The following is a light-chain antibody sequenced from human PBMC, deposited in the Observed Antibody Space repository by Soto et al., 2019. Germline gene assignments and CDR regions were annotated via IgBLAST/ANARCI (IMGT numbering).Light chain of an antibody. Sequence: DIQLTQFPSSLSASLGDRVTVTCRASRDIGNFLNWYQQRPGKVPRLVVYSSSRLQRGVPPRFSGGGSGTDFTLTISSLQPEDFATYYCQQSYSTPWTFGQGTKVDIK. J-gene: IGKJ1*01. CDR3: QQSYSTPWT. V-gene: IGKV1-39*01. CDR1: RDIGNF. CDR2: SSS.